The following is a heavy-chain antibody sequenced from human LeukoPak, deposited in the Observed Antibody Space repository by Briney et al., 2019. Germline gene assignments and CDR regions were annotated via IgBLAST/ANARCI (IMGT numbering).Heavy chain of an antibody. D-gene: IGHD6-19*01. V-gene: IGHV1-18*01. Sequence: VASVKVSCKASGYTFTSYGISLVRQAPGPGLEWMGWISAYNGNTNYAQKLQGRVTMTTDTSTSTAYMELRSLRSDDTAVYYCASLGEQWLEGLNAFDIWGQGTMVTVSS. CDR1: GYTFTSYG. J-gene: IGHJ3*02. CDR2: ISAYNGNT. CDR3: ASLGEQWLEGLNAFDI.